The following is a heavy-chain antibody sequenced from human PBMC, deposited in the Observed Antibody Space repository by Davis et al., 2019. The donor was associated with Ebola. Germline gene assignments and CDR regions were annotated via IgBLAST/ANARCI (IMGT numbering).Heavy chain of an antibody. CDR1: GFTFSSYE. J-gene: IGHJ5*02. D-gene: IGHD4-17*01. CDR2: ISSSGSTI. Sequence: GESLKISCAASGFTFSSYEMNWVRQAPGKGLEWVSYISSSGSTIYYADSVKGRFTISRDNSKNTLYLQMNSLRAEDTAVYYCAKGLTTVINNWFDPWGQGTLVTVSS. V-gene: IGHV3-48*03. CDR3: AKGLTTVINNWFDP.